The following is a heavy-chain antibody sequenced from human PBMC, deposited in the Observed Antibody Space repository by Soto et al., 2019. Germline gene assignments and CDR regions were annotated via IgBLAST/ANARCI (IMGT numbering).Heavy chain of an antibody. V-gene: IGHV1-69*13. CDR1: GGTFSSYA. CDR3: ARAPRPYCSGGSCYMGFDP. J-gene: IGHJ5*02. D-gene: IGHD2-15*01. Sequence: GASVKLSCKASGGTFSSYAISWVLQAPGQGLEWMGGIIPIFGTANYAQKFQGRVTITADESTSTTYMELSSLRSEDTAVYYCARAPRPYCSGGSCYMGFDPWGQGTLVTVSS. CDR2: IIPIFGTA.